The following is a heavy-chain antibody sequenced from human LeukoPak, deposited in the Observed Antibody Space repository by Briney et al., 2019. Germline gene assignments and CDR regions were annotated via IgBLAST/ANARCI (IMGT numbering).Heavy chain of an antibody. D-gene: IGHD6-19*01. V-gene: IGHV3-15*01. J-gene: IGHJ4*02. CDR2: IKSKTDGGTT. CDR3: AKDLSSGTLGY. CDR1: GFTFSNAW. Sequence: GGSLRLSCAASGFTFSNAWMSWVRQAPGKGLEWVGRIKSKTDGGTTDYAAPVKGRFTISRDDSKNTLYLQMNSLRAEDTAVYYCAKDLSSGTLGYWGQGTLVTVSS.